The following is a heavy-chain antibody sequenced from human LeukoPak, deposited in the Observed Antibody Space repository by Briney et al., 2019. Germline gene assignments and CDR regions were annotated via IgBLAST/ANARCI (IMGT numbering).Heavy chain of an antibody. CDR3: ARAHSYGPLGHYYYGMDV. J-gene: IGHJ6*02. CDR2: IWYDGSNK. V-gene: IGHV3-33*01. Sequence: PGGSLRLSCAASGFTFSSYGMHWVRQAPGKGLEWVAVIWYDGSNKYYADSVKGRFTISRDNSKNTLYLQMNSLRAEDTAVYYCARAHSYGPLGHYYYGMDVWGQGTTVTVSS. CDR1: GFTFSSYG. D-gene: IGHD5-18*01.